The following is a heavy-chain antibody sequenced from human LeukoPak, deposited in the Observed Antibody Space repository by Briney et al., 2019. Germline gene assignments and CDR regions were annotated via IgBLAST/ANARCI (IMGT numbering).Heavy chain of an antibody. CDR2: IYTSGST. CDR1: GGSISSGSYY. Sequence: SETLPLTCTVSGGSISSGSYYWSWIRQPAGKGLEWIGRIYTSGSTNYNPSLKSRVTISVDTSKNQFSLKLSSVTAADTAVYYCAREKIAYYDNSGRGWFDPWGQGTLVTVSS. V-gene: IGHV4-61*02. J-gene: IGHJ5*02. D-gene: IGHD3-22*01. CDR3: AREKIAYYDNSGRGWFDP.